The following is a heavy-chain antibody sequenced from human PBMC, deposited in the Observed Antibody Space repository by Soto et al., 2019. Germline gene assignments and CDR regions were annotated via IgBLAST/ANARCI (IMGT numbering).Heavy chain of an antibody. V-gene: IGHV1-69*13. D-gene: IGHD3-22*01. CDR3: AREQHDPYDASGYYFNWFDP. J-gene: IGHJ5*02. Sequence: GASVKVSCKASGGTFSNYGINWVRQAPGQGLEWMGGVIPLFGAANYAQKFQGRVTITADASTSMVYMQLSSLRSEDTAVYYCAREQHDPYDASGYYFNWFDPWGQGTLVTV. CDR2: VIPLFGAA. CDR1: GGTFSNYG.